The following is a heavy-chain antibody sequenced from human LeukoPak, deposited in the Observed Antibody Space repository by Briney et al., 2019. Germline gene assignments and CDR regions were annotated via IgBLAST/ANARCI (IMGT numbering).Heavy chain of an antibody. CDR2: IWHTGST. Sequence: GSLRLSCAASGFTFSSYAMCWVRQAPGKGLEWIGSIWHTGSTYYNPSLKSRVTISVDTSKNQFSLKLTSVTAADTAVYYCARITDLSVATDYWGQGTLVTVSS. J-gene: IGHJ4*02. CDR1: GFTFSSYA. V-gene: IGHV4-38-2*01. D-gene: IGHD6-19*01. CDR3: ARITDLSVATDY.